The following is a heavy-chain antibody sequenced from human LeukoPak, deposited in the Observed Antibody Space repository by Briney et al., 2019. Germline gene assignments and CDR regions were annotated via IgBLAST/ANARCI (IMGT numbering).Heavy chain of an antibody. Sequence: ASVKVSCKASGYTFTSYGISWVRQAPGQGLEWMGWISAYNGNTNYAQKLQGRVTMTTDTSISTDYMELSRLRSADTAVYYCARSPHILTGENFDYWGQGTLVTVSS. V-gene: IGHV1-18*01. J-gene: IGHJ4*02. D-gene: IGHD3-9*01. CDR3: ARSPHILTGENFDY. CDR1: GYTFTSYG. CDR2: ISAYNGNT.